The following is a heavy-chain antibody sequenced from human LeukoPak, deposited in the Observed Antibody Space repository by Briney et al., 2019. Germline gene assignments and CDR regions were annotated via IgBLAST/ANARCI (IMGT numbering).Heavy chain of an antibody. CDR1: GGSIRSSYYY. D-gene: IGHD3-3*01. Sequence: SETLSLTCTVSGGSIRSSYYYWGWIRQPPGKGLEWIGSIYDSGSTYYNPSLKSRVTISVDTSKNQFSLKLNSVTAADTAVYYCASHHHYDFWSGYYRDYWGQGTLVTVSS. CDR2: IYDSGST. J-gene: IGHJ4*02. V-gene: IGHV4-39*01. CDR3: ASHHHYDFWSGYYRDY.